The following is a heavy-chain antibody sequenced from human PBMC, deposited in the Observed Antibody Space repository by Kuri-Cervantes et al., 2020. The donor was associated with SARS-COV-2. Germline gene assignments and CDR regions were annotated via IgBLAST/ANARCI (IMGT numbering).Heavy chain of an antibody. CDR2: IYPGDSDT. J-gene: IGHJ4*02. CDR3: ARVRGVVPAAMADY. D-gene: IGHD2-2*01. CDR1: GYSFTSYW. Sequence: GGSLRLSCKGSGYSFTSYWIGWVRQMPGKGLEWMGIIYPGDSDTRYSPSFQGQVTISADKSISIAYLQWSSLKASDTAMYYCARVRGVVPAAMADYWGQGTLVTVSS. V-gene: IGHV5-51*01.